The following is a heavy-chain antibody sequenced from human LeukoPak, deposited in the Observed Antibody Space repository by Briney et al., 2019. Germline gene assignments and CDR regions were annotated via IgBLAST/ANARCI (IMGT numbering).Heavy chain of an antibody. CDR3: ARGARYYYGSGSFDY. J-gene: IGHJ4*02. CDR2: IYYSGST. V-gene: IGHV4-39*07. Sequence: SETLSLTCTVSGGSISSSSYYWGWIRQPPGKGLEWIGSIYYSGSTYYNPSLKSRVTISVDKSKNQFSLKLSSVTAADTAVYYCARGARYYYGSGSFDYWGQGTLVTVSS. CDR1: GGSISSSSYY. D-gene: IGHD3-10*01.